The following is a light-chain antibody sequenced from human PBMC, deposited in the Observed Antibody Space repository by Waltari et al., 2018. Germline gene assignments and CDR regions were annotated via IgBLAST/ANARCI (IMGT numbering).Light chain of an antibody. J-gene: IGLJ2*01. CDR1: SSDVGGYNY. CDR2: DVS. Sequence: QSALTQPRSVSGSPGQSVTISCTGTSSDVGGYNYVSWHQQHPGKAPNLVISDVSKRPLGVPDRFSGSKSGNTASLTISGLQAEDEADYYCCSYAGSYTYVVFGGGTKLTVL. CDR3: CSYAGSYTYVV. V-gene: IGLV2-11*01.